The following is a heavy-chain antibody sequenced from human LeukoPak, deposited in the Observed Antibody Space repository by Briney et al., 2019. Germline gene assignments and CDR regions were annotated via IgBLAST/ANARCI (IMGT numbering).Heavy chain of an antibody. CDR1: GGSFSGYY. J-gene: IGHJ4*02. CDR2: INHSGST. D-gene: IGHD2-2*03. CDR3: ARGRVDIVVVPAAMSRYFDY. V-gene: IGHV4-34*01. Sequence: SETLSLTCAVYGGSFSGYYWSWIRQPPGKGLEWIGEINHSGSTNYNPSLKSRVIISVDTSKNQFSLKLSSVTAADTAVYYCARGRVDIVVVPAAMSRYFDYWGQGTLVTVSS.